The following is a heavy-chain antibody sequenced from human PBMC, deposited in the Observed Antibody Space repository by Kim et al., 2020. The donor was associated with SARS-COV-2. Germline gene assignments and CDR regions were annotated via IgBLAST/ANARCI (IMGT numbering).Heavy chain of an antibody. J-gene: IGHJ5*02. CDR3: ARGHIVVVPAAYIDNWFDP. D-gene: IGHD2-2*01. CDR2: IYYSGST. CDR1: GGSISSYY. Sequence: SETLSLTCTVSGGSISSYYWSWIRQPPGKGLEWIGYIYYSGSTNYNPSLKSRVTISVDTSKNQFSLKLSSVTAADTAVYYCARGHIVVVPAAYIDNWFDPWGQGTLVTVSS. V-gene: IGHV4-59*01.